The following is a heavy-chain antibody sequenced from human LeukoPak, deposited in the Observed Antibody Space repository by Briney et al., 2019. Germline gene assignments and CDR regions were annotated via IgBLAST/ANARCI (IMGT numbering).Heavy chain of an antibody. D-gene: IGHD3-22*01. CDR3: ARGKDYYDSSGLWGYFDL. J-gene: IGHJ2*01. V-gene: IGHV1-69*05. Sequence: GASVKVSCKASGYTFTSYDINWVRQAPGQGLEWMGGIIPIFGTANYAQKFQGRVTITTDESTSTAYMELSSLRSEDTAVYYCARGKDYYDSSGLWGYFDLWGRGTLVTVSS. CDR2: IIPIFGTA. CDR1: GYTFTSYD.